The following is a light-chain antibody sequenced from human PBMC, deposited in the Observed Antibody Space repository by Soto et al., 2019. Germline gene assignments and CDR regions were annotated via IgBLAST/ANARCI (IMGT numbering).Light chain of an antibody. Sequence: EIVLTQSPGTLSLSPGEIATLSCRASQSVSSSYLAWYQQKPGQAPRLLIYGASSRATGIPDRFSGSGSGTDFTLTISRLEPEDFAVYYCQQYPGYTFGQGTKLEIK. CDR3: QQYPGYT. CDR1: QSVSSSY. V-gene: IGKV3-20*01. CDR2: GAS. J-gene: IGKJ2*01.